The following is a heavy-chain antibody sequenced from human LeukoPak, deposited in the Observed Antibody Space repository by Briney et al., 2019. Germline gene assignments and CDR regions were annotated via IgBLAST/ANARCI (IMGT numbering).Heavy chain of an antibody. CDR3: ARGPYHSDTSGYTNS. CDR1: GFIFSNFA. J-gene: IGHJ4*02. CDR2: ISYDGGKK. Sequence: HSGGSLRLSCAASGFIFSNFAMHWVRQAPGKGLEWVALISYDGGKKYYADFVKGRFTISRDNHRDTLYLQMDSLSPDDTAVYYCARGPYHSDTSGYTNSWGQGTLVTVSS. D-gene: IGHD3-22*01. V-gene: IGHV3-30*04.